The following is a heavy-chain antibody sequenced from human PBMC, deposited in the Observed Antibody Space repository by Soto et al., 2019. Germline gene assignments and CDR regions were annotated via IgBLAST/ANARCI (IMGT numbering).Heavy chain of an antibody. J-gene: IGHJ5*02. CDR3: ARHIPPENTYYYFWSGYNNWFDP. CDR1: GGSISSSSYY. V-gene: IGHV4-39*01. Sequence: PSETLSLTCTVSGGSISSSSYYWGWIRQPPGKGLEWIGSIYYSGSTYYNPSLKSRVTISVDTSKNQFSLKLSSVTAADTAVYYCARHIPPENTYYYFWSGYNNWFDPWGQGTLVTVSS. CDR2: IYYSGST. D-gene: IGHD3-3*01.